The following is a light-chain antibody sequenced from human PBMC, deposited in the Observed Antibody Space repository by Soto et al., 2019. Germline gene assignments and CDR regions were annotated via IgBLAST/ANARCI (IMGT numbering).Light chain of an antibody. V-gene: IGKV3-20*01. CDR3: QQYGRSPRT. J-gene: IGKJ1*01. Sequence: EIVLTQSPGTLSLSPGERATLSCRASQTVTSNYLAWYQQKPGQAPRLLIYGASGRATGIPDRFSGSGSGTDFTLTISRVEPEDFEVYYCQQYGRSPRTFGHGTKVDIK. CDR2: GAS. CDR1: QTVTSNY.